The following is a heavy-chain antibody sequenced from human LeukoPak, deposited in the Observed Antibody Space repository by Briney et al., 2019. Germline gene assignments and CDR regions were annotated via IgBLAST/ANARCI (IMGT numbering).Heavy chain of an antibody. CDR2: MTGSGGST. Sequence: PGGSLRLSCAATGFTFSSYAMSWVRQAPGKGLEWVSAMTGSGGSTYYADSVKGRFSISGDNSKNTLYLQMNSLRAEDTAVYYCARESSITWYGSLYYWGQGTLVTVSS. V-gene: IGHV3-23*01. D-gene: IGHD6-13*01. J-gene: IGHJ4*02. CDR1: GFTFSSYA. CDR3: ARESSITWYGSLYY.